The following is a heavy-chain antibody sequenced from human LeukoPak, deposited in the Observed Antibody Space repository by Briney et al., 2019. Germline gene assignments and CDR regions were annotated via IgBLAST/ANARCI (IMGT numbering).Heavy chain of an antibody. J-gene: IGHJ3*02. CDR3: ASEPKTSIVGATHAFDI. CDR1: GGSISSYY. Sequence: PSETLSLTCTVSGGSISSYYWSWIRQPAGKGLEWIGRIYTSGSTNYNPSLKSRVTMSVDTSKNQFSLKLSSLTAADTAVYYCASEPKTSIVGATHAFDIWGQGTMVTVSS. CDR2: IYTSGST. D-gene: IGHD1-26*01. V-gene: IGHV4-4*07.